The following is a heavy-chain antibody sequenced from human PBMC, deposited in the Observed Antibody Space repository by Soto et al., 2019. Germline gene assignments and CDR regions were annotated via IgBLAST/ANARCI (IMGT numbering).Heavy chain of an antibody. Sequence: GSLRLSCAASGFTFSNAWMSWVRQAPGKGLEWVGRIKSKTDGGTTDYAAPVKGRFTISRDDSKNTLYLQMNSLKTEDTAVYYCTTYVLLWFGTDYWGQGTLVTVSS. CDR2: IKSKTDGGTT. V-gene: IGHV3-15*01. CDR3: TTYVLLWFGTDY. J-gene: IGHJ4*02. D-gene: IGHD3-10*01. CDR1: GFTFSNAW.